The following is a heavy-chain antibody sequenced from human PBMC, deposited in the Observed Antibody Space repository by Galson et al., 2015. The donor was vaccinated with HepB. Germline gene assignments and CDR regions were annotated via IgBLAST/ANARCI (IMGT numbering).Heavy chain of an antibody. D-gene: IGHD5-18*01. J-gene: IGHJ6*02. CDR3: AKSYSYGYPLSYYYYYGMDV. CDR2: ISGSGGST. CDR1: GFTFSSYA. Sequence: SLRLSCAASGFTFSSYAMSWVRQAPGKGLEWVSAISGSGGSTYYADSVKGRFTISRDNSKSTLYLQMNSLRAEDTAVYYCAKSYSYGYPLSYYYYYGMDVWGQGTTVTVSS. V-gene: IGHV3-23*01.